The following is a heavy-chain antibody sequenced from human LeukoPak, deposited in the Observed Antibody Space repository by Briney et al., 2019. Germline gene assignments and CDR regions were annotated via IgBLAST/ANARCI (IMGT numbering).Heavy chain of an antibody. CDR2: IHPKSGDT. Sequence: GASVTVSCKASGYTFIDYFLHWVRQAPGQGLEWMGYIHPKSGDTKYAQKFQDRVTLTRDTSISTAYMDLASLTSDDTAVYYCATDRPHQRLIPWGQGTLVTVSS. D-gene: IGHD2-2*01. CDR3: ATDRPHQRLIP. CDR1: GYTFIDYF. V-gene: IGHV1-2*02. J-gene: IGHJ5*02.